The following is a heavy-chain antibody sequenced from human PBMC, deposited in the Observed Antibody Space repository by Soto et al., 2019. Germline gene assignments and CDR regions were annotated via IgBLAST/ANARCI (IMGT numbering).Heavy chain of an antibody. V-gene: IGHV1-69*01. J-gene: IGHJ4*02. Sequence: GASLNVPCTGAGDTFSSYAISWVRKAHGQGLEWMGGIIPIFGTANYAQKFQGRVTITADESTSTAYMELSSLRSEDTAVYYCARDSGYDTYFDYWGQGTLVPVSS. CDR3: ARDSGYDTYFDY. D-gene: IGHD5-12*01. CDR2: IIPIFGTA. CDR1: GDTFSSYA.